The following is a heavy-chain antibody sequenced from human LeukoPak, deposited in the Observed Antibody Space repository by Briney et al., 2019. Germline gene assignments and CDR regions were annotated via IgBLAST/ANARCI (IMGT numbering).Heavy chain of an antibody. J-gene: IGHJ4*02. D-gene: IGHD1-26*01. Sequence: ASVKVSCKASGYTFTSYGISWVRQAPGQGLEWMGWISAYNGNTNYAQKLQGRVTMTTDTSTSTAYMELRSLRSDDTAVYYCARDGSVVGATTNFDYWGQGTLVTVSS. CDR3: ARDGSVVGATTNFDY. CDR2: ISAYNGNT. CDR1: GYTFTSYG. V-gene: IGHV1-18*01.